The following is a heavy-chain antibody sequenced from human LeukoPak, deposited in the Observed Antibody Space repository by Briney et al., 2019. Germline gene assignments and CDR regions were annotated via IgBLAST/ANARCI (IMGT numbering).Heavy chain of an antibody. Sequence: SETLSLTCTVSGGSISSSSYYWGWIRQPPGKGLEWIGSIYYSGSTYYNPSLKSRVTISVDTSKTQFSLKLSSVTAADTAVYYCARRSYLGYCSSTSCYTRDYWGQGTLVTVSS. V-gene: IGHV4-39*01. J-gene: IGHJ4*02. CDR1: GGSISSSSYY. CDR3: ARRSYLGYCSSTSCYTRDY. D-gene: IGHD2-2*02. CDR2: IYYSGST.